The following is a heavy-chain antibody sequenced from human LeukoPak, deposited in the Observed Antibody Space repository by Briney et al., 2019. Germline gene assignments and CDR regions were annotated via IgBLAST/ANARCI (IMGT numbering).Heavy chain of an antibody. CDR3: AKGSSTADY. CDR1: GFTFSTYA. V-gene: IGHV3-23*01. J-gene: IGHJ4*02. D-gene: IGHD2-2*01. Sequence: PGGSLRLSCAASGFTFSTYAMTWVRQAPGKGLEWVSSINGNGGNTYHTDSVKGRFTISRDNSKNTLYLQMNSLRAEDTAVYYCAKGSSTADYRGQGTLVTVSS. CDR2: INGNGGNT.